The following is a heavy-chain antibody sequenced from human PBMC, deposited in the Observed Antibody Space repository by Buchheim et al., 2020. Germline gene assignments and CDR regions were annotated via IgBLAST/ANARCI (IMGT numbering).Heavy chain of an antibody. CDR2: FSFSGDKT. CDR3: AKPGHCTTSSCYTFDS. D-gene: IGHD2-2*02. Sequence: EVQLLESGGGLVQPGGSLRLSCVASGFTFSDFAMSWVRQAPGKGLEWVSAFSFSGDKTYYADSVQGRFTISRDNSKNKLYLQMTSRRADDTTVYYCAKPGHCTTSSCYTFDSWGQGT. J-gene: IGHJ4*02. V-gene: IGHV3-23*01. CDR1: GFTFSDFA.